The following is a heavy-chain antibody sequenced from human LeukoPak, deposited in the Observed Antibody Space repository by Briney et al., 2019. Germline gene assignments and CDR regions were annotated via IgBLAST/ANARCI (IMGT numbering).Heavy chain of an antibody. V-gene: IGHV3-74*01. D-gene: IGHD6-19*01. CDR2: INSDGSST. J-gene: IGHJ4*02. Sequence: PGGSLRLSXAASGFTFSSYWMHWVRQAPGKGLVWVSRINSDGSSTSYADSVKGRFTISRDNAKNTLYLQMNSLRAEDTAVYYCARWIAVADYFDYWGQGTLVTVSS. CDR1: GFTFSSYW. CDR3: ARWIAVADYFDY.